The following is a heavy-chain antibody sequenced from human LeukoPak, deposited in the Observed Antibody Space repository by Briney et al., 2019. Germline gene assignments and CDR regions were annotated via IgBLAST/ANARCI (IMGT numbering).Heavy chain of an antibody. CDR1: GYTFTSYG. J-gene: IGHJ4*02. CDR2: ISAYNGNT. V-gene: IGHV1-18*01. Sequence: ASVKVSCKASGYTFTSYGISWLRQAPGQGLEWMGWISAYNGNTNYAQKLQGRVTMTTDTSTSTAYMELRSLRSDDTAVYYCARDEIAAAGYYFDYWGQGTLVTVSS. CDR3: ARDEIAAAGYYFDY. D-gene: IGHD6-13*01.